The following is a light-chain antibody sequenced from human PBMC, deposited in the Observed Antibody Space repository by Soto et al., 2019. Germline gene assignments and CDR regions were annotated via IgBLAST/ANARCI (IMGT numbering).Light chain of an antibody. V-gene: IGKV3-15*01. CDR2: GAS. CDR3: QQYNKWPQT. J-gene: IGKJ1*01. CDR1: LGISIN. Sequence: ASLGISINLAWYQQRPGQAPRLLIYGASTRATGVPARFSGSGSGTDFTLTISSLQSEDLAVYHCQQYNKWPQTFGQGTKGDI.